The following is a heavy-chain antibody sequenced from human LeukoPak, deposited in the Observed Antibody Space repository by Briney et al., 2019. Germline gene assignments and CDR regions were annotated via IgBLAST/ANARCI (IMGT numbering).Heavy chain of an antibody. CDR1: GGSFSGYY. D-gene: IGHD6-6*01. Sequence: SETLSLTCAVYGGSFSGYYWSWIRQAPGKGLEWIGEINHSGRPNFNPSLKSRVTISVDTSKNQFSLKLSSVTAADTAVYYCARGLRGIAARLFYYYYYMDVWDKGTTVTVSS. J-gene: IGHJ6*03. V-gene: IGHV4-34*01. CDR3: ARGLRGIAARLFYYYYYMDV. CDR2: INHSGRP.